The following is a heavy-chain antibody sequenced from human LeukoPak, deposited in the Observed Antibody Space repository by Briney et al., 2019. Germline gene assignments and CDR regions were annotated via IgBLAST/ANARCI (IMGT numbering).Heavy chain of an antibody. CDR3: ARGYYYDSSGYYRDAFDI. Sequence: PGGSLRLSCAASGFTFSDYYMSWIRQAPGKGLEWVSYISSSGSTIYYADSVKGRFTISRDNAKNSLYLQMNSLRAEDTAVYYCARGYYYDSSGYYRDAFDIWGQGTMVTVSS. CDR1: GFTFSDYY. J-gene: IGHJ3*02. D-gene: IGHD3-22*01. CDR2: ISSSGSTI. V-gene: IGHV3-11*01.